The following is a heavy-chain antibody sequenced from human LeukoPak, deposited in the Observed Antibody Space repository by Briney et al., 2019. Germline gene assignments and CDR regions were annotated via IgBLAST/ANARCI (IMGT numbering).Heavy chain of an antibody. CDR3: ARDPHYIPEPNWFDP. D-gene: IGHD4-11*01. CDR1: GFTFSSYS. V-gene: IGHV3-21*01. J-gene: IGHJ5*02. Sequence: GGSLRLSCAASGFTFSSYSMNWVRQAPGKGLEWVSSISSSSSYIYYADSVKGRFTISRDNAKNSLYLQMNSLRAEDTAVYYCARDPHYIPEPNWFDPWGQGTLVTVSS. CDR2: ISSSSSYI.